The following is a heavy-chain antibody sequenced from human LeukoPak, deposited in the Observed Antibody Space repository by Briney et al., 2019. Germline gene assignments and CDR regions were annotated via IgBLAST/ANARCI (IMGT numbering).Heavy chain of an antibody. CDR3: ARDRAGLEALIKYYYDSSGYFDY. V-gene: IGHV1-18*01. D-gene: IGHD3-22*01. CDR1: GYTFTSYG. J-gene: IGHJ4*02. Sequence: SVKVSCKASGYTFTSYGISWVRQAPGQGLEWMGWISAYNGNTNYAQKLQGRVTMTTDTSTSTAYMELRSLRSDDTAVYYCARDRAGLEALIKYYYDSSGYFDYWGQGTLVTVSS. CDR2: ISAYNGNT.